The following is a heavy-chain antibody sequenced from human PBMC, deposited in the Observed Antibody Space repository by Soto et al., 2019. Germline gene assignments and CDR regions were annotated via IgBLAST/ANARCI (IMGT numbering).Heavy chain of an antibody. CDR2: INPNSGGT. CDR3: ARAYYDSSGFDP. V-gene: IGHV1-2*04. D-gene: IGHD3-22*01. J-gene: IGHJ5*02. CDR1: GYTFTGYC. Sequence: ASVKVSCKASGYTFTGYCMHWVRQAPGQGLEWMGWINPNSGGTNYAQKFQGWVTMTRDTSTSTAYMELSRLRSDDTAVYYCARAYYDSSGFDPWGQGTLVTVSS.